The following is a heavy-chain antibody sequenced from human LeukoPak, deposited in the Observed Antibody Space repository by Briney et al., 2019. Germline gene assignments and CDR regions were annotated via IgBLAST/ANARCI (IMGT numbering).Heavy chain of an antibody. CDR3: ARVNVDTAMKDY. D-gene: IGHD5-18*01. CDR2: IYYSGST. Sequence: SETLSLTCTVSGGSISSSSYYWGWIRQPPGKGLGWIGSIYYSGSTYYNPSLKSRVTISVDTSKNQFSLKLSSVTAADTAVYYCARVNVDTAMKDYWGQGTLVTVSS. J-gene: IGHJ4*02. CDR1: GGSISSSSYY. V-gene: IGHV4-39*07.